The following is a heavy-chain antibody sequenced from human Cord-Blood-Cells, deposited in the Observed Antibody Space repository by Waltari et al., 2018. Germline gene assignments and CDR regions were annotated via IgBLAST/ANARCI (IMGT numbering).Heavy chain of an antibody. J-gene: IGHJ4*02. Sequence: SWVRQAPGKGLEWVSAISGSGGSTYYADSVKGRFTISRDNSKNTLYLQMNSLRAEDTAVYYCAKVKRQLVHYWGQGTLVTVSS. V-gene: IGHV3-23*01. CDR2: ISGSGGST. CDR3: AKVKRQLVHY. D-gene: IGHD6-6*01.